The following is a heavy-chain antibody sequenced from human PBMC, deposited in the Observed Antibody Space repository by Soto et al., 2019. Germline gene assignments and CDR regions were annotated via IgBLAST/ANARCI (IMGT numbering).Heavy chain of an antibody. CDR2: ISGSGGST. J-gene: IGHJ5*02. CDR1: GFTFSSYA. Sequence: GGSLRLSCAASGFTFSSYAMSWVRQAPGKGLEWVSAISGSGGSTYYADSVKGRFTISRDNSKNTLYLQMNSLRAEDTAVYYCAKDSVTTTVGFLFLWNSWGQGTLVTVS. D-gene: IGHD4-17*01. CDR3: AKDSVTTTVGFLFLWNS. V-gene: IGHV3-23*01.